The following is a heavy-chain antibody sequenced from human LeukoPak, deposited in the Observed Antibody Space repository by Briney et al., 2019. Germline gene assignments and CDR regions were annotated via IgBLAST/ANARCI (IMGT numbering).Heavy chain of an antibody. D-gene: IGHD2-2*02. CDR2: IRYGGSNK. CDR3: AKSSFYCSSTSCYSPDYYYNYMDV. CDR1: GFTLSSYG. J-gene: IGHJ6*03. V-gene: IGHV3-30*02. Sequence: GGSLRLSCAASGFTLSSYGMHWVRQAPGRGLEWVAYIRYGGSNKYYADSVKGRFTISRDNSKNTLYLQMNSLRAEDTAVYYCAKSSFYCSSTSCYSPDYYYNYMDVWGKGTTVTVSS.